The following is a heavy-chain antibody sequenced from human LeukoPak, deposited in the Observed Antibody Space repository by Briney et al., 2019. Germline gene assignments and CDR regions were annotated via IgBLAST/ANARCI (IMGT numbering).Heavy chain of an antibody. V-gene: IGHV4-4*02. CDR2: VYHTGTT. CDR1: GGSISSSHW. J-gene: IGHJ3*02. Sequence: SETLSLTCTVSGGSISSSHWWSWIRQPPGKGLEWSGEVYHTGTTNYKSSFTSRVAILVDKSKNQLSLKMTSVTAADTAVYYCAQREITVADYAFEIWGQGTMVTVSS. D-gene: IGHD4-23*01. CDR3: AQREITVADYAFEI.